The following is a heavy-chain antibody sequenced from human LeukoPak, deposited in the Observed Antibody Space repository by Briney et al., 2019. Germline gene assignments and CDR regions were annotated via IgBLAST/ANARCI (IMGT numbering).Heavy chain of an antibody. CDR2: IYYTGNT. CDR3: VRGLMTTADY. J-gene: IGHJ4*02. V-gene: IGHV4-39*07. CDR1: GDSITGYY. Sequence: PSETLSLTCSVSGDSITGYYWGWIRQPPGKGLEWIGNIYYTGNTYYNSSLKSRVTISLGTSKNQFSLKLSSVTAADTAVYYCVRGLMTTADYWGQGTLVTVSS. D-gene: IGHD4-17*01.